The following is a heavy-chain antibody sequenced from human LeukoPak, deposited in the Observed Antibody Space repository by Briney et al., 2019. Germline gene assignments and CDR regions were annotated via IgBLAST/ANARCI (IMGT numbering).Heavy chain of an antibody. V-gene: IGHV4-59*12. CDR3: ARDLHDYRDMDV. J-gene: IGHJ6*03. CDR1: GGSISSYY. CDR2: IYYSGST. D-gene: IGHD4-11*01. Sequence: SETLSLTCTVSGGSISSYYWSWIRQPSGKGLEWIGYIYYSGSTNYNPSLKSRVTISVDTSKNQFSLKLSSVTAADTAVYYCARDLHDYRDMDVWGKGTTVTVSS.